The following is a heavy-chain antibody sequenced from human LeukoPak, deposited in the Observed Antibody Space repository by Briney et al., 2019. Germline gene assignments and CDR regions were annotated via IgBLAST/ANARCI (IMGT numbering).Heavy chain of an antibody. D-gene: IGHD4-17*01. CDR3: AKDGSYGLRLASDWFDP. CDR1: EFSVGSNY. Sequence: GGSLRLSCAASEFSVGSNYMTWVRQAPGKGLEWVSGISWNSGSIGYADSVKGRFTISRDNAKNSLYLQMNSLRAEDTAWYYCAKDGSYGLRLASDWFDPWGQGTLVTVSS. CDR2: ISWNSGSI. J-gene: IGHJ5*02. V-gene: IGHV3-9*01.